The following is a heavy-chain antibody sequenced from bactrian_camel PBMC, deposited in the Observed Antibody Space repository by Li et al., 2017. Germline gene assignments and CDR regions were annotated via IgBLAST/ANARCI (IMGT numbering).Heavy chain of an antibody. Sequence: HVQLVESGGGSVQPGGSLRLSCTASGHIFNQYCMGWFRQAQATPREVVAAIDSVGIATYADSVKGRFTISRDNANNTLDLQIDSLQPEDTAVYYCAVLSQFNHCRGVFVGIWQRYASWGQGTQVTVS. J-gene: IGHJ4*01. CDR1: GHIFNQYC. V-gene: IGHV3S53*01. CDR3: AVLSQFNHCRGVFVGIWQRYAS. D-gene: IGHD5*01. CDR2: IDSVGIA.